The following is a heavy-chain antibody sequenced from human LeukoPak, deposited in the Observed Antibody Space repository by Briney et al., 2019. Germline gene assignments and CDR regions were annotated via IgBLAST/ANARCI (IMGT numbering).Heavy chain of an antibody. CDR3: AGTSRDIVVVPAAGIDYYYGMDV. J-gene: IGHJ6*02. D-gene: IGHD2-2*01. Sequence: GASVKVSCKASGYTFTSYGISWVRQAPGQGLEWMGWISAYNGNTNYAQKLQGRVTMTTDTSTSTAYMELRSLRSDDTAVYYCAGTSRDIVVVPAAGIDYYYGMDVWGQGTTVTVSS. CDR2: ISAYNGNT. CDR1: GYTFTSYG. V-gene: IGHV1-18*01.